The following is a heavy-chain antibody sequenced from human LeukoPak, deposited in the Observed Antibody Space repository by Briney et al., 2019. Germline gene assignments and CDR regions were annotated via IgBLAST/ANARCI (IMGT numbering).Heavy chain of an antibody. CDR3: ARDREAWYSGSYVGDYFDY. Sequence: GGSLSLSCAASGFTFSSYWMHWVRQAPGKGLVWVSRINSDGSSTSYADSVKGRFTISRDNAKNTLYLQMNSLRAEDAAVYYCARDREAWYSGSYVGDYFDYWGQGTLVTVSS. D-gene: IGHD1-26*01. J-gene: IGHJ4*02. CDR1: GFTFSSYW. V-gene: IGHV3-74*01. CDR2: INSDGSST.